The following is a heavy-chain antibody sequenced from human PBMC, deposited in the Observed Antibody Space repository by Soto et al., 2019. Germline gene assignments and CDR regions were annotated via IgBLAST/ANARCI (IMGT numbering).Heavy chain of an antibody. CDR3: SRGYPPRDQLGNLPGAF. CDR2: TYSSSGI. J-gene: IGHJ4*02. CDR1: GASISSYY. D-gene: IGHD1-1*01. Sequence: PSETLSLTCTVSGASISSYYWTWIRQSPGKGLEWIGYTYSSSGIDYKSSLKSRVTISVDTSKNQFSLKLSSVTAADTAIYYCSRGYPPRDQLGNLPGAFWGQGTLVTVSS. V-gene: IGHV4-59*01.